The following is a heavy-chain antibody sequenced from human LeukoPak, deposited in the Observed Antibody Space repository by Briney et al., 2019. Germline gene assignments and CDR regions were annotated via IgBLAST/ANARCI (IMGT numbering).Heavy chain of an antibody. J-gene: IGHJ4*02. Sequence: GASVKVSCKASGYTFTGYYMHWVRQAPGQGLEWMGWINPNSGGTNYAQKFQGRVTMTRDTSISTAYMELSRLRSDDTAVYYCARPLLWWPQVGYFDYWGQGAQVTVSS. CDR1: GYTFTGYY. CDR2: INPNSGGT. D-gene: IGHD4/OR15-4a*01. V-gene: IGHV1-2*02. CDR3: ARPLLWWPQVGYFDY.